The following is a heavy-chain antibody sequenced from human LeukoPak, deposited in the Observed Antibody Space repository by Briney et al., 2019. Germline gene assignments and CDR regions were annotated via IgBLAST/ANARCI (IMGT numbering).Heavy chain of an antibody. V-gene: IGHV4-39*07. CDR2: LYYGGSP. D-gene: IGHD2-15*01. CDR3: ARVNDCSGSSCFSRWFDP. CDR1: GASISNSDFY. Sequence: SETLSLTCTASGASISNSDFYWGWIRQPPGKGLEWIGTLYYGGSPLYNASLTSRVSMSVEMSKNQFSLRLSSVTAADTAVYYCARVNDCSGSSCFSRWFDPWGQGTLITVSS. J-gene: IGHJ5*02.